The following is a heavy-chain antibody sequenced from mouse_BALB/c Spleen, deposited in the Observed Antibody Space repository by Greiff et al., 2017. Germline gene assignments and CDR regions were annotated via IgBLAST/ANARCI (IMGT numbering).Heavy chain of an antibody. CDR1: GYSFTGYY. CDR3: ARGLPYSGFDV. V-gene: IGHV1S30*01. D-gene: IGHD2-10*01. Sequence: EVQLQQSGPELVKPGASVKISCKASGYSFTGYYMHWVKQSHVKSLEWIGRINPYNGATSYNQKFKGKATMTVDKSSSTAYMELARLTSEDSAIYYCARGLPYSGFDVWGAGTTVTVSS. CDR2: INPYNGAT. J-gene: IGHJ1*01.